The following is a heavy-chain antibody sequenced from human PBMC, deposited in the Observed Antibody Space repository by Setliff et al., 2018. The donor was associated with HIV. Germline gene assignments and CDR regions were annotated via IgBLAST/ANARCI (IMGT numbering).Heavy chain of an antibody. V-gene: IGHV4-59*08. CDR3: ARGPSINTIRARGYYMDV. CDR2: MYYSGSS. CDR1: GGSISGYY. Sequence: SETLSLTCSVSGGSISGYYWIWIRQTPGKGLEWIGYMYYSGSSSYNPSLKSRVTISVDTSKNQFSLKLSSVTATDTAVYYCARGPSINTIRARGYYMDVWAKGTTVTVSS. D-gene: IGHD3-10*01. J-gene: IGHJ6*03.